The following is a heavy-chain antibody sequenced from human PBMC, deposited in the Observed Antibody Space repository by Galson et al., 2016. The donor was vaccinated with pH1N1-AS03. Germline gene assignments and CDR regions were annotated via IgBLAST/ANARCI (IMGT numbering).Heavy chain of an antibody. Sequence: ETLSLPCTVSGDSMNSHFWNWIRQPAGKGLEWIGRIDVSGNTNYNPSLRGRVTISADTSKNQFSLKLNSVPAADTAVYFCATYYFEFLTDVTAVTGTELGAFDIWGQGTMVTVSS. CDR2: IDVSGNT. CDR1: GDSMNSHF. CDR3: ATYYFEFLTDVTAVTGTELGAFDI. V-gene: IGHV4-4*07. D-gene: IGHD6-19*01. J-gene: IGHJ3*02.